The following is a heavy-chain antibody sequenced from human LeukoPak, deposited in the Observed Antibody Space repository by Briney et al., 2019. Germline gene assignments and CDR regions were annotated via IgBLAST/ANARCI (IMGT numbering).Heavy chain of an antibody. CDR1: GGSISSYY. V-gene: IGHV4-4*07. Sequence: SETLSLTCTVSGGSISSYYWSWIRQPAGKGLEWIGRIYTSGSTNYNPSLKSRVTMSVDTSKNQFSLKPSSVTAADTAVYYCARLYYYDGSGYYSYSYFDLWGRGTLATVPS. CDR3: ARLYYYDGSGYYSYSYFDL. D-gene: IGHD3-22*01. CDR2: IYTSGST. J-gene: IGHJ2*01.